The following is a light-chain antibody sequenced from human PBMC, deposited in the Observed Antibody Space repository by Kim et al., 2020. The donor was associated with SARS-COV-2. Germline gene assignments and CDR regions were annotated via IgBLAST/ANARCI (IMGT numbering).Light chain of an antibody. CDR3: QQLDSYSTT. Sequence: GDRVSHTCRARQSIISCFSGYDQKPANPPQRLLYAAATGQSGVPPRCCGRGSWTDFTLPISSLQPEDVATVYCQQLDSYSTTFGGGTQVDIK. J-gene: IGKJ4*01. V-gene: IGKV1-9*01. CDR2: AAA. CDR1: QSIISC.